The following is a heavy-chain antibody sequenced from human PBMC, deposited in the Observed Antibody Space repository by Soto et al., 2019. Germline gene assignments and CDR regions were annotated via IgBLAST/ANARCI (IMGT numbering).Heavy chain of an antibody. CDR3: ARTATGYSPFDY. Sequence: GESLKISCKGSGDSCISYWIGWVRQMPGKGLEWMGIIYPGDSDTRYSPSFQGQVTISADKSISTAYLQWSSLKASDTAVYYCARTATGYSPFDYWGQGTLVTVS. J-gene: IGHJ4*02. D-gene: IGHD3-9*01. CDR2: IYPGDSDT. V-gene: IGHV5-51*01. CDR1: GDSCISYW.